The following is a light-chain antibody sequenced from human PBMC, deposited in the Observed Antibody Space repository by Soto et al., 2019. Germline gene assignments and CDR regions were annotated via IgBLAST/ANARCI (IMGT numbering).Light chain of an antibody. V-gene: IGKV1-5*01. CDR3: QQYTNMWT. J-gene: IGKJ1*01. Sequence: DLQMTQSPSTLSASVGDRVTITCRASQSISEWLAWYQQKPGRAPKLLIYHASRLGTGVPSRFSGSGSGTEFTLTITSLQTDDFGPYYCQQYTNMWTFGQGTKVEI. CDR1: QSISEW. CDR2: HAS.